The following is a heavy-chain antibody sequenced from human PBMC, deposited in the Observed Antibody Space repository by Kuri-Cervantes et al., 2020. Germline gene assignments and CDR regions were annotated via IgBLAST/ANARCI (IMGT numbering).Heavy chain of an antibody. CDR2: IYSCGST. J-gene: IGHJ4*02. V-gene: IGHV3-66*03. CDR1: GFTVSSNY. Sequence: GESLKISCAASGFTVSSNYMSWVRQAPGKGLEWVSVIYSCGSTYYADSVKGRFTISRDNSKNTLYLQMNSLRAEDTAVYYCARDYFGDYYFDYWGQGTLVTVSS. D-gene: IGHD4-17*01. CDR3: ARDYFGDYYFDY.